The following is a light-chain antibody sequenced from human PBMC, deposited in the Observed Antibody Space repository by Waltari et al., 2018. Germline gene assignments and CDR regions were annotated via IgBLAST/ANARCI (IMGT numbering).Light chain of an antibody. Sequence: DIQMTQSPSTLSASVGDRVTITCRASQSISSWLAWYQQKPWKAPKLLIYKASSLESGVPSRFSGSGSGTEFTLTSSSLQPDDFATYYCKQYNSYSSLTFGGGTKVEIK. CDR1: QSISSW. CDR3: KQYNSYSSLT. CDR2: KAS. J-gene: IGKJ4*01. V-gene: IGKV1-5*03.